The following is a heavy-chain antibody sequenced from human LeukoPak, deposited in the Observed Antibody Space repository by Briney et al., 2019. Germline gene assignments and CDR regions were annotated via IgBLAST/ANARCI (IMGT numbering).Heavy chain of an antibody. CDR2: IYYSGST. CDR3: ASTTIGYCSSTSCHDAFDI. D-gene: IGHD2-2*01. Sequence: PSETLSLTCTVSGGSISSGGYYWSWIRQHPGKGLEWIGYIYYSGSTYYNPSLKSRVTISVDTSKNQFSLKLSSVTAADTAVYYCASTTIGYCSSTSCHDAFDIWGQGTVVTVSS. CDR1: GGSISSGGYY. V-gene: IGHV4-31*03. J-gene: IGHJ3*02.